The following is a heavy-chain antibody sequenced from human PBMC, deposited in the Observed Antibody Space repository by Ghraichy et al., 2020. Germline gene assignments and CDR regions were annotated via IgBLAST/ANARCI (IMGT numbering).Heavy chain of an antibody. CDR2: INHSGST. D-gene: IGHD3-22*01. V-gene: IGHV4-34*01. CDR3: ARGNRNYYDSSGTAEGFDP. J-gene: IGHJ5*02. Sequence: SETLSLTCAVYGGSFSGYYWSWIRQPPGKGLEWIGEINHSGSTNYNPSLKSRVTISVDTSKNQFSLKLSSVTAADTAVYYCARGNRNYYDSSGTAEGFDPWGQGTLVTVSS. CDR1: GGSFSGYY.